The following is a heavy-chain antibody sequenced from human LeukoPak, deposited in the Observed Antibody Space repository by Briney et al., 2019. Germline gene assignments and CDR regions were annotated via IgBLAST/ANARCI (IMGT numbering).Heavy chain of an antibody. CDR3: AIEDTGYYYYYMDV. D-gene: IGHD5-18*01. CDR2: IYYSGST. CDR1: GGSISSSSYY. J-gene: IGHJ6*03. Sequence: SETLSLTCTVSGGSISSSSYYWGWIRQPPGKGLEWIGSIYYSGSTYYNPSLKSRVTISVDTSKKQFSLKLSSVAAADTAVYYCAIEDTGYYYYYMDVWGKGTTVTVSS. V-gene: IGHV4-39*02.